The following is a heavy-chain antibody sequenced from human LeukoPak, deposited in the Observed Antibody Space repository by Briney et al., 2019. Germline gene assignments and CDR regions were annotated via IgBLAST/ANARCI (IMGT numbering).Heavy chain of an antibody. CDR3: ARGVRCSGGSCYWADNWFDP. CDR1: GGTFSSYA. Sequence: SVKVSCKASGGTFSSYAISWVRQAPGQGLEWMGGIIPIFGTANYAQKFQGRVTITADESTSTAYMELSSLRSDDTAVYYCARGVRCSGGSCYWADNWFDPWGQGTLVTVSS. V-gene: IGHV1-69*13. J-gene: IGHJ5*02. D-gene: IGHD2-15*01. CDR2: IIPIFGTA.